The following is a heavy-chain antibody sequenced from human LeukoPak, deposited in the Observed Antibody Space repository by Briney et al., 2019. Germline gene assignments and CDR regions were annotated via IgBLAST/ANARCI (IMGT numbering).Heavy chain of an antibody. D-gene: IGHD4-17*01. V-gene: IGHV1-2*02. CDR1: GYTFTGYY. CDR3: ARLTVTRPYYGMDV. Sequence: ASVTVSCKASGYTFTGYYMHWVRQAPGQGLEWMGWINPNSGGTNYAQKFQGRVTMTRDTSISTAYMELSRLRSDDTAVYYWARLTVTRPYYGMDVWGQGTTVTVSS. J-gene: IGHJ6*02. CDR2: INPNSGGT.